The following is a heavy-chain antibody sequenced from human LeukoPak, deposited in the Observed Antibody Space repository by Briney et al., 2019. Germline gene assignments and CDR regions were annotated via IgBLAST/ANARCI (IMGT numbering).Heavy chain of an antibody. Sequence: GGSLRLSCAASGFTFSSYSMNWVRQAPGKGLEWVSSISSSSSYIYYADSVKGRFTISRDNSKNTLYLQMNSLRAEDTAVYYCARDSSGSPYAYWGQGTLVTVSS. J-gene: IGHJ4*02. CDR3: ARDSSGSPYAY. V-gene: IGHV3-21*01. CDR1: GFTFSSYS. D-gene: IGHD2-2*01. CDR2: ISSSSSYI.